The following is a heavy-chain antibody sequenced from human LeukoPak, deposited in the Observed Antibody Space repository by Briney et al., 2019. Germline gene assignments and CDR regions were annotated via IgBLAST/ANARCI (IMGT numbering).Heavy chain of an antibody. Sequence: GASVKVSCKASGYTFTSYAMHWVRQAPGQRLEWMGWINADNGNTKYSQKFQGRVTITRDTSASTAYMELSSLRSEDTTVYYCARGSGYCSSTSCGQYNWFDPWGQGTLVTVSS. CDR2: INADNGNT. CDR1: GYTFTSYA. CDR3: ARGSGYCSSTSCGQYNWFDP. V-gene: IGHV1-3*01. D-gene: IGHD2-2*01. J-gene: IGHJ5*02.